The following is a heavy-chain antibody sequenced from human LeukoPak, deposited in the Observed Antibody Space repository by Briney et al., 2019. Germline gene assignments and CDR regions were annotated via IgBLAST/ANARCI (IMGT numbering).Heavy chain of an antibody. J-gene: IGHJ4*02. V-gene: IGHV2-5*01. Sequence: GSGPTLVKPTQTLTLTCTFSGFSLSTSGVGVGWIRQPPGEALEWLALIFWNDDQRYSPSLKSRLTVTKDASKNQVVLKMTNMDPVDTATYFCAHRQYLSSWPCFDYWGQGTLVTVSS. CDR2: IFWNDDQ. CDR1: GFSLSTSGVG. D-gene: IGHD6-13*01. CDR3: AHRQYLSSWPCFDY.